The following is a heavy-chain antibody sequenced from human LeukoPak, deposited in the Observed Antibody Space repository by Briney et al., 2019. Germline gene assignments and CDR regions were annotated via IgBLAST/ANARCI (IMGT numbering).Heavy chain of an antibody. D-gene: IGHD3-10*01. CDR2: IFYSGST. V-gene: IGHV4-39*07. CDR3: ASSRFGELSYYMDV. J-gene: IGHJ6*03. CDR1: GGSISSSNYY. Sequence: PSETLSLTCTVSGGSISSSNYYWGWIRQPPGKGLEWIGSIFYSGSTYYNPSLKSRVTISVDTSKNQFSLKLSSVTAADTAVYYCASSRFGELSYYMDVWGKGTTVTISS.